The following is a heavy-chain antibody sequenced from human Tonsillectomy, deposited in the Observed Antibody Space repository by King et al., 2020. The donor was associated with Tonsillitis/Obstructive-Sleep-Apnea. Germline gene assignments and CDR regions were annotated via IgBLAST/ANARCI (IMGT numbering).Heavy chain of an antibody. CDR2: IWYDGSNK. CDR1: GFTFSSYG. V-gene: IGHV3-33*01. Sequence: QVQLVESGGGVVQPGRSLRLSCAASGFTFSSYGMHWVRQAPGKGLEWVAVIWYDGSNKYYADSVKGRFTISSDNSKNTLYLQMNRLRAEDTAVYYCARDGLNAFDIWGQGTMVTVSS. CDR3: ARDGLNAFDI. J-gene: IGHJ3*02.